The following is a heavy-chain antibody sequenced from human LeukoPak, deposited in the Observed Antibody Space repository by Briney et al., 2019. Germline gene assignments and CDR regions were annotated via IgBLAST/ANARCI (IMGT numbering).Heavy chain of an antibody. CDR1: GFTFSSYA. CDR3: AKDQQLVPTLFDY. D-gene: IGHD6-13*01. J-gene: IGHJ4*02. CDR2: ISGSGGGT. Sequence: GGSLRLSCAASGFTFSSYAMSWVRQAPGKGLEWVSAISGSGGGTYYADSVKGRFTISRDNSKNTLYLQMNSLRAEDTAVYYCAKDQQLVPTLFDYWGQGTLVTVSS. V-gene: IGHV3-23*01.